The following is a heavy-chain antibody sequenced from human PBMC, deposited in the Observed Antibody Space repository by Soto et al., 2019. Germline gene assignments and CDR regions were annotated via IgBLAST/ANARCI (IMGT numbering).Heavy chain of an antibody. CDR1: GYTLTELS. CDR3: ATKGGVGLLWFGELLFPGKNALRHFDY. J-gene: IGHJ4*02. V-gene: IGHV1-24*01. CDR2: FDPEDDET. Sequence: ASVKVSCKVSGYTLTELSMHWVRQAPGKGLEWMGGFDPEDDETIYAQKFQGRVTMTEDTSTDTAYMELSSLRSEDTAVYYCATKGGVGLLWFGELLFPGKNALRHFDYWGQGTLVTVSS. D-gene: IGHD3-10*01.